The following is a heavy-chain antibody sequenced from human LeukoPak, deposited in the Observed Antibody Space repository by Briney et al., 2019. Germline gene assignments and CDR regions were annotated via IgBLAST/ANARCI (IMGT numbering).Heavy chain of an antibody. D-gene: IGHD1-26*01. CDR1: GFTFSSYS. V-gene: IGHV3-21*01. CDR3: ARDASGSYSWGENFDY. CDR2: ISSSSSYI. J-gene: IGHJ4*02. Sequence: GGSLRLSCAASGFTFSSYSMNWVRQAPGKGLEWVSSISSSSSYIYYADSVKGRFTISRDNAKNSLYLQMNSLRAEDTAVYYCARDASGSYSWGENFDYWGQGTLVTVSS.